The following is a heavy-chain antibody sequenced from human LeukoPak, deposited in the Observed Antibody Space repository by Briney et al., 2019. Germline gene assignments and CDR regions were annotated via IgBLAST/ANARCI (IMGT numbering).Heavy chain of an antibody. D-gene: IGHD3-9*01. V-gene: IGHV3-30*04. CDR2: ISDDGKNK. J-gene: IGHJ4*02. CDR3: AREVNILTGYYNFDY. Sequence: GGSLRLSCAASGFTFSSYAIHWVRQAPGKGLEWVAVISDDGKNKYYADSVKGRFTISRDNSKSTLYLQMNSLRAEDAAVYYCAREVNILTGYYNFDYWGQGTLVTVSS. CDR1: GFTFSSYA.